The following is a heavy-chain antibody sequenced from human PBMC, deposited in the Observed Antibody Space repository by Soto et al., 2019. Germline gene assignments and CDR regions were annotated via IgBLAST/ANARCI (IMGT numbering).Heavy chain of an antibody. CDR2: ISSSGSTI. J-gene: IGHJ6*02. CDR3: ARDQGEISNGDGYYYGMEV. CDR1: GFTFSSYE. V-gene: IGHV3-48*03. Sequence: GGSLRLSCAASGFTFSSYEMNWVRQAPGKGLEWVSYISSSGSTIYYADSVKGRFTISRDNAKNSLYLQMNSLRAEDTAVYYCARDQGEISNGDGYYYGMEVWGQGTTVTVSS. D-gene: IGHD7-27*01.